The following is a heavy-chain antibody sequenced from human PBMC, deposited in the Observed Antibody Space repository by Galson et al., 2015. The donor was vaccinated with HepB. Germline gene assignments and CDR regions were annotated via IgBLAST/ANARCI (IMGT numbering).Heavy chain of an antibody. J-gene: IGHJ4*02. CDR2: INPSGGST. V-gene: IGHV1-46*01. D-gene: IGHD3-9*01. Sequence: SVKVSCKASGYTFASYYMHWVRQAPGQGLEWMGIINPSGGSTSYAQKFQGRVTMTRDTSTSTVYMELSSLRSEDTAVYYCAIVFRADILTGYSDYWGQGTLVTVSS. CDR3: AIVFRADILTGYSDY. CDR1: GYTFASYY.